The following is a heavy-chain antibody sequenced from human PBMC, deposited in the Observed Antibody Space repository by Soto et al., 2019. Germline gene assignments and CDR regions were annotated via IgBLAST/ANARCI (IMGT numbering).Heavy chain of an antibody. D-gene: IGHD3-22*01. V-gene: IGHV3-33*01. CDR2: IWYDGSNK. CDR1: GFTFSSYG. Sequence: QVQLVESGGGVVQPGRSLRLSCAASGFTFSSYGMHWVRQAPGKGLEWVAVIWYDGSNKYYADSVKGRFTISRDNSXNPLYLQMNSLRAEDKAVYYCARDLGYDSSGYYGYWGQGTLVTVSS. J-gene: IGHJ4*02. CDR3: ARDLGYDSSGYYGY.